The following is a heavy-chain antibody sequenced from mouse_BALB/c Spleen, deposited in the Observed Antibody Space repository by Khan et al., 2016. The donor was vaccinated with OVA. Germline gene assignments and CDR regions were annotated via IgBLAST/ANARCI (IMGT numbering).Heavy chain of an antibody. D-gene: IGHD2-14*01. CDR3: ARSGRYDGCWCFDV. V-gene: IGHV1S34*01. CDR2: ISCYNGAT. Sequence: LVKTGASVKISCKASGYSFTGYYMHWAKQSHGKSLEWIGYISCYNGATSYNQKFKGKATFTVDTSSSTAYMQFNSLTSEDSAVXFCARSGRYDGCWCFDVLGSGTTVTVSS. J-gene: IGHJ1*01. CDR1: GYSFTGYY.